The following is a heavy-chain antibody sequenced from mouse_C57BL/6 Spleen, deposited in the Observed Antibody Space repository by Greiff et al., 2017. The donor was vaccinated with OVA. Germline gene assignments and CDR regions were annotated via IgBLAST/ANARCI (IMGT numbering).Heavy chain of an antibody. D-gene: IGHD2-1*01. CDR3: TKGDYGNTAFDY. CDR1: GYTFTSYW. J-gene: IGHJ2*01. Sequence: VQLKQSGTVLARPGASVKMSCKTSGYTFTSYWMHWVKQRPGQGLEWIGAIYPGNSDTSYNQKFKGKAKLTAVTSASTAYMELSSLTNEDSAVYYCTKGDYGNTAFDYWGQGTTLTVSS. V-gene: IGHV1-5*01. CDR2: IYPGNSDT.